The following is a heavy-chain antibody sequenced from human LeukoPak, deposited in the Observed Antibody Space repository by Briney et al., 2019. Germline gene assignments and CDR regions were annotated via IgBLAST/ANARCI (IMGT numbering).Heavy chain of an antibody. V-gene: IGHV3-11*03. D-gene: IGHD5-18*01. Sequence: PGGSLRLSCAASGFTFSDYYMSWIRQAPGKGLEWVPYISSSSSYTNYADSVKGRFTISRDNAKNSLYLQMNSLRAEDTAVYYCARTQLCPYNVFNIWGKGKMVTVSS. CDR3: ARTQLCPYNVFNI. CDR1: GFTFSDYY. CDR2: ISSSSSYT. J-gene: IGHJ3*02.